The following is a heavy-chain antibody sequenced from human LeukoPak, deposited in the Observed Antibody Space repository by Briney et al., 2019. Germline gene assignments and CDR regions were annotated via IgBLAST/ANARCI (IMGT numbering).Heavy chain of an antibody. J-gene: IGHJ4*02. CDR1: GGSISSLY. D-gene: IGHD6-6*01. CDR3: ARHRAYSSSSPFDY. CDR2: IYYTGST. Sequence: PSETLSLTCSVSGGSISSLYWSWIRQPPGKGLEWIGYIYYTGSTNYNHSLKSRVTMFVDMSKNQFSLRLSSVTAADTAVYYCARHRAYSSSSPFDYWGQGTLVTVSS. V-gene: IGHV4-59*08.